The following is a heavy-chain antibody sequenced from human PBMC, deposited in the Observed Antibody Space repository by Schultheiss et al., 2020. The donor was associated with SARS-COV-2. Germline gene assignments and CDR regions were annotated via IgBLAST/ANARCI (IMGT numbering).Heavy chain of an antibody. D-gene: IGHD5-12*01. Sequence: SETLSLTCAVYGGSFSGYYWSWIRQPPGKGLEWIGEINHSGSTNYNPSLKSRVTISVDTSKNQFSLKLSSVTAADTAVYYCARDYWGGYDTYYGMDVWGQGTTVTVSS. CDR2: INHSGST. V-gene: IGHV4-34*01. CDR1: GGSFSGYY. J-gene: IGHJ6*02. CDR3: ARDYWGGYDTYYGMDV.